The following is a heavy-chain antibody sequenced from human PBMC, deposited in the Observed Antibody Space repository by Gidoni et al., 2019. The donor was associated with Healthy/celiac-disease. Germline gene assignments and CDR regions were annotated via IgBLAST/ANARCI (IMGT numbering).Heavy chain of an antibody. CDR2: IIPIFGTA. CDR1: GGTFSSYA. Sequence: QVPLVQSGAEVKKPGSSLKVSCKASGGTFSSYAISWVRQAPGQGLEWMGGIIPIFGTANYAQQFQGRVTITADESTCTAYMVLSSLRSEDTAVYYCARVRDGYNSAFDYWGQGTLVTVSS. J-gene: IGHJ4*02. D-gene: IGHD5-12*01. CDR3: ARVRDGYNSAFDY. V-gene: IGHV1-69*01.